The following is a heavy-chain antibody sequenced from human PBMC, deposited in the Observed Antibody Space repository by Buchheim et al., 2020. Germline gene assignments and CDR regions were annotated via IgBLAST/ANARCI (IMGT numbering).Heavy chain of an antibody. V-gene: IGHV1-2*04. CDR3: ARAPIHPRGDYYGMDV. Sequence: QVQLVQSGAEVKKPGASVKVSCKASGYTFTVYYMPWVRQAPGHGLEWMGWINPNSGGPNYAQKFQGWVTMTRDTSISTAYMELSRLRSDDTAVYYCARAPIHPRGDYYGMDVWGQGTT. CDR1: GYTFTVYY. D-gene: IGHD2-2*02. J-gene: IGHJ6*02. CDR2: INPNSGGP.